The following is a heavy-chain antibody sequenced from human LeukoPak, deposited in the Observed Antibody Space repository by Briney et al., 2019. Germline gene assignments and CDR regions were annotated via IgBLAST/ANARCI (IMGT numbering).Heavy chain of an antibody. V-gene: IGHV3-7*04. CDR3: ARGAVDYTPVGRYYYNMDV. D-gene: IGHD3-3*01. Sequence: GGSLRLSCTGSGFTISGFWMSWVRQLPGKGLEWVAYMNQDGSEKTYVDSVKGRFTISRDHAQNSLFLQVNNLTVEGTAVYYCARGAVDYTPVGRYYYNMDVWGQGTTVTVSS. CDR2: MNQDGSEK. CDR1: GFTISGFW. J-gene: IGHJ6*02.